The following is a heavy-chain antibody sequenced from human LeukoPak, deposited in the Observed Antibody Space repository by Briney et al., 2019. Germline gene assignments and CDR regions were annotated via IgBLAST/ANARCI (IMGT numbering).Heavy chain of an antibody. V-gene: IGHV1-2*02. D-gene: IGHD4-17*01. CDR1: GYTFTGYY. Sequence: ASVKVPCKASGYTFTGYYMHWVRQAPGQGLEWMGWINPNSGGTNYAQKFQGRVTMTRDTSISTAYMELSRLRSDDTAVYYCARDRPIFYGDYPLPFDPWGQGTLVTVSS. CDR3: ARDRPIFYGDYPLPFDP. CDR2: INPNSGGT. J-gene: IGHJ5*02.